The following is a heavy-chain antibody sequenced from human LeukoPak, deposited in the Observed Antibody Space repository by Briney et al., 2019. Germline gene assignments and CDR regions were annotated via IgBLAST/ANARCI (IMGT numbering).Heavy chain of an antibody. D-gene: IGHD6-13*01. J-gene: IGHJ4*02. CDR1: GYTLTELP. Sequence: ASVKVSCKVSGYTLTELPMHWVRQAPGKGLEWMGGFDPEDGETIYAQKFQGRVTMTEDTSTDTAYMELSSLRSEDTAVYYCATLRIAAAGTDFDYWGQGTLVTVSS. V-gene: IGHV1-24*01. CDR2: FDPEDGET. CDR3: ATLRIAAAGTDFDY.